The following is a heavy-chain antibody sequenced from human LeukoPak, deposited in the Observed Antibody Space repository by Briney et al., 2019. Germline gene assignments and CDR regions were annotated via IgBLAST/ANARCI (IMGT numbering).Heavy chain of an antibody. CDR1: GGSISSYY. J-gene: IGHJ4*02. CDR2: IYHSGST. CDR3: ARDAD. Sequence: SETLSLTCTVSGGSISSYYWSWIRQPPGKGLEWIGSIYHSGSTYYNPSLKSRVTISVDTSKNQFSLKLSSVTAADTAVYYCARDADWGQGTLVTVSS. V-gene: IGHV4-38-2*02.